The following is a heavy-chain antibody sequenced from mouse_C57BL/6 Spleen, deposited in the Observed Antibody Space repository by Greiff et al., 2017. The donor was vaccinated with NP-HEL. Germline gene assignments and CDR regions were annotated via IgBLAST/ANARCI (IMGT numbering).Heavy chain of an antibody. D-gene: IGHD4-1*01. CDR1: GFTINNTY. CDR2: IDPADGNT. Sequence: EVKLVESVAELVRPGASVKLSCTASGFTINNTYMHWVKQRPEQGLEWIGRIDPADGNTQYAPKFQGKATLTADTSSNPAYLQLSSLTSEDTAIYYCARSMGLTYYFDYWGQGTTLTVSS. V-gene: IGHV14-3*01. CDR3: ARSMGLTYYFDY. J-gene: IGHJ2*01.